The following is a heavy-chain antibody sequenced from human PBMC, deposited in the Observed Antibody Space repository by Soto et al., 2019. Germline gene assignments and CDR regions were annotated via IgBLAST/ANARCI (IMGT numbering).Heavy chain of an antibody. D-gene: IGHD3-3*01. CDR1: GGSFSGYY. CDR2: INHSGST. V-gene: IGHV4-34*01. Sequence: QVQLQQWGAGLLKPSETLSLTCAVYGGSFSGYYWSWIRQPPGKGLEWIGEINHSGSTNYTPSLKSRVTISVDTSKNQFSLKLSSVTAADTAVYYCARGLPPTYYDFWSGYPHFDYWGQGTLVTVSS. CDR3: ARGLPPTYYDFWSGYPHFDY. J-gene: IGHJ4*02.